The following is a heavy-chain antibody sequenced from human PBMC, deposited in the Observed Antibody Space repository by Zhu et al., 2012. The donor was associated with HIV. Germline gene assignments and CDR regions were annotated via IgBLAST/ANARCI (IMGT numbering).Heavy chain of an antibody. CDR1: GASFSSYY. CDR2: INHSGNT. J-gene: IGHJ1*01. CDR3: AGQIAVADARPGYFDR. D-gene: IGHD2-21*01. V-gene: IGHV4-34*01. Sequence: VQLQQWGAGLLKPSETLSLTCAVYGASFSSYYWTWLRQSPGKGLERIGDINHSGNTNYNSSFKSRVTISIDNSKNQFSLSLKSVTADDSAVYLCAGQIAVADARPGYFDRWGQGTLVTVSS.